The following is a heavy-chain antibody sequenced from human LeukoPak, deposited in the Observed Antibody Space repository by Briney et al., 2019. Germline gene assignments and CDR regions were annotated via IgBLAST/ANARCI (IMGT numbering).Heavy chain of an antibody. CDR1: GFTFTTYA. Sequence: GVSVRLSCAVSGFTFTTYAMTWVRQAPGKGLEWVSAISGSGTSTYYADSVKGRFTISRDNSKNTLYLQINSLRAEDTAIYYCSNGHFRDYWGQGTLVIVSS. D-gene: IGHD2/OR15-2a*01. V-gene: IGHV3-23*01. CDR2: ISGSGTST. J-gene: IGHJ4*02. CDR3: SNGHFRDY.